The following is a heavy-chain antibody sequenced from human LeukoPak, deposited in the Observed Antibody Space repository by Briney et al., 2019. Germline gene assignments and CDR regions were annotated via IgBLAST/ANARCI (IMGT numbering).Heavy chain of an antibody. CDR1: GGTFSSYA. Sequence: GASVKVSCKASGGTFSSYAISWVRQAPGQGLEWMGRIIPILGIANYAQKFQGRVTITADKSTSTAYMELSSLRSEDTAVYYCARVPENHYDSSGYSDFDYWGQGTLVTVSS. D-gene: IGHD3-22*01. CDR3: ARVPENHYDSSGYSDFDY. V-gene: IGHV1-69*04. J-gene: IGHJ4*02. CDR2: IIPILGIA.